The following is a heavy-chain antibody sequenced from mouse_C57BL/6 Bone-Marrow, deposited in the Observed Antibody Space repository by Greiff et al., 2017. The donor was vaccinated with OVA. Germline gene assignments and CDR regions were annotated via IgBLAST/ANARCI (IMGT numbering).Heavy chain of an antibody. D-gene: IGHD1-1*01. J-gene: IGHJ4*01. Sequence: VVEPGASVKISCKASGYAFSSSWMNWVKQRPGKGLEWIGRIYPGDGDTNYNGKFKGKATLTADKSSSTAYMQLSSLTSEDSAVYFCARLTTVPFYYAMDYWGQGTSDTVSS. CDR1: GYAFSSSW. V-gene: IGHV1-82*01. CDR2: IYPGDGDT. CDR3: ARLTTVPFYYAMDY.